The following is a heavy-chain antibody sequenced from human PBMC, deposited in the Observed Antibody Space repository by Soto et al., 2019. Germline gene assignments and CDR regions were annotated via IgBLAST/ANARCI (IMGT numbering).Heavy chain of an antibody. CDR3: ASEQWGGGMDV. CDR1: GFTFSSYS. J-gene: IGHJ6*02. CDR2: ISSSSSYI. Sequence: EVQLVESGGGLVKPGGSLRLSCAASGFTFSSYSMNWVRQAPGQGLEWVSSISSSSSYIYYADSVKGRFTISRDSAKNSLYLQMNSLNAEDTAVYYCASEQWGGGMDVWGRGTTVTVSS. V-gene: IGHV3-21*01. D-gene: IGHD6-19*01.